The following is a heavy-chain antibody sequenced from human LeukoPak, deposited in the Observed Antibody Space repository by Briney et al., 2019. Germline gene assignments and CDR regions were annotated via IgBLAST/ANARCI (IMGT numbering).Heavy chain of an antibody. J-gene: IGHJ4*02. Sequence: GGSLRLSCAVSGFTFNSFGMHWVRQTPGKGLEWVAVISNDGRNQYYADSVKGRFTISRDNAKNSLYLQLNSLRADDTAVYYCATPGGAYDGFDYWGQGTLVTVSS. D-gene: IGHD5-12*01. CDR3: ATPGGAYDGFDY. CDR2: ISNDGRNQ. V-gene: IGHV3-30*03. CDR1: GFTFNSFG.